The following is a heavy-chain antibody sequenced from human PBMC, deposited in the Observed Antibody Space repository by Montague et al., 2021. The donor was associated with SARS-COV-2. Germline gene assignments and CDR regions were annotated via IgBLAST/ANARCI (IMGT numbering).Heavy chain of an antibody. CDR2: INHGGST. D-gene: IGHD3-10*01. J-gene: IGHJ6*03. V-gene: IGHV4-34*01. CDR3: ARLRDGVVPSPILGVGPYYSYYYMDV. Sequence: ETLSLTCAVHGTSFSGYYWNWIRQPPGKGPEWIGEINHGGSTKYSPSLKSRLTISADTSKNQFSLKLTSVAAADTAVYYCARLRDGVVPSPILGVGPYYSYYYMDVWGRGTTVTVSS. CDR1: GTSFSGYY.